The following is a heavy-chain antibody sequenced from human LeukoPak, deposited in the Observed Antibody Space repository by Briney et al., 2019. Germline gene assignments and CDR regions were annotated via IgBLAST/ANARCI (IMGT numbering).Heavy chain of an antibody. D-gene: IGHD6-19*01. Sequence: ASVKVSCKGSGYTFTGYYMHWVRQAPGQGLEWMGWINPISGGTNYAQKFQGRVTMTRDTSISTAYMELSRLRSDDTAVYYCARGASDLPGIEVAGTLISDPYFDYWGQGTLVTVSS. CDR3: ARGASDLPGIEVAGTLISDPYFDY. CDR2: INPISGGT. V-gene: IGHV1-2*02. J-gene: IGHJ4*02. CDR1: GYTFTGYY.